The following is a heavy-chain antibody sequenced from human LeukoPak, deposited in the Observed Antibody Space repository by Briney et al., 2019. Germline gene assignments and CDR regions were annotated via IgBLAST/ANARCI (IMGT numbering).Heavy chain of an antibody. D-gene: IGHD6-13*01. CDR1: GGSFSGYY. CDR3: ARAYKSSWYHNWFDP. Sequence: PSETLSLTCAVYGGSFSGYYWSWIRQPPGKGLEWIGYIYYSGSTNYNPSLKSRVTISVDTSKNQFSLKLSSVTAADTAVYYCARAYKSSWYHNWFDPWGQGTLVTVSS. J-gene: IGHJ5*02. V-gene: IGHV4-59*01. CDR2: IYYSGST.